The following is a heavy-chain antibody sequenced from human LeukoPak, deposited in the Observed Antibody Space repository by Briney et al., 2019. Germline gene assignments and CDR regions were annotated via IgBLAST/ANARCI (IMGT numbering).Heavy chain of an antibody. CDR1: GYTFTGYY. D-gene: IGHD3-10*01. J-gene: IGHJ4*02. Sequence: ASVKVSCKASGYTFTGYYMHWVRQAPGQGLEWMGWINPNSGGTNYAQKFLGRVTMTRDTSISTAYMELSRLRSDDTAVYYCARGKLWFGELLTFDYWGQGTLVTVSS. V-gene: IGHV1-2*02. CDR3: ARGKLWFGELLTFDY. CDR2: INPNSGGT.